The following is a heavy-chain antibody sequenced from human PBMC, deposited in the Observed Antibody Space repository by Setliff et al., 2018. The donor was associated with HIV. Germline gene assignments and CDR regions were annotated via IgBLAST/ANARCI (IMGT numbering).Heavy chain of an antibody. D-gene: IGHD5-12*01. Sequence: ASVKVSCKASGYIFTSYYIHWVRQAPGQGLEWMGVINPSDDNTNYAQKFRGRLTMTRDTSASTVFMELSGLRFEDTAMYYCARVGERWLQFYYFDNWGQGTLVTVSS. V-gene: IGHV1-46*01. CDR1: GYIFTSYY. CDR2: INPSDDNT. J-gene: IGHJ4*02. CDR3: ARVGERWLQFYYFDN.